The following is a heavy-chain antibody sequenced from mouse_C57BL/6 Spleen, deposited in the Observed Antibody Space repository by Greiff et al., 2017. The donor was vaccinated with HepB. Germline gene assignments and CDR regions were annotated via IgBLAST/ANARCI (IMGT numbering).Heavy chain of an antibody. CDR1: GYTFTSYW. J-gene: IGHJ4*01. V-gene: IGHV1-61*01. Sequence: VQLQQPGAELVRPGSSVKLSCKASGYTFTSYWMDWVKQRPGQGLEWIGNIYPSDSETHYNQKFKDKATLTVDKSSSTAYMQLSSLTSEDSAVYYCARGLTGDYYAMDYWGQGTSVTVSS. CDR3: ARGLTGDYYAMDY. CDR2: IYPSDSET. D-gene: IGHD4-1*01.